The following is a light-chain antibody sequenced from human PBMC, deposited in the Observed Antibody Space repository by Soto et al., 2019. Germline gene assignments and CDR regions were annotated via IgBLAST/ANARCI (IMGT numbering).Light chain of an antibody. CDR2: GAS. CDR3: QQYASSPFT. V-gene: IGKV3-20*01. CDR1: RSVTSNY. J-gene: IGKJ2*01. Sequence: EIVLTQSPGTLSLSPGERATLSCRASRSVTSNYLGWYQQKPGQAPRLLIYGASSRATGIPDRFSGSGSGTDFNLTVSRLEPEDFALYYCQQYASSPFTFGQGTKLEI.